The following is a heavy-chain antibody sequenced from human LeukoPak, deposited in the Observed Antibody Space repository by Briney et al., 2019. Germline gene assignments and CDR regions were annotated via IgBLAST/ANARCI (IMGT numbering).Heavy chain of an antibody. V-gene: IGHV4-38-2*02. J-gene: IGHJ4*02. CDR1: GYSISSGYY. D-gene: IGHD3-10*01. Sequence: SETLSLTCTVSGYSISSGYYWGWIRQPPGKGLEWIASINYSGSTYYNPSVRSRVTISVHTSKNQFSLKLRSVTAADTAVYYCARHVQYYYGSANFDYWGQGTLVTVSS. CDR3: ARHVQYYYGSANFDY. CDR2: INYSGST.